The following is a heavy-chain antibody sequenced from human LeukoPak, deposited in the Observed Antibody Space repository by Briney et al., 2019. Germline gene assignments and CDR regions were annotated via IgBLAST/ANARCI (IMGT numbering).Heavy chain of an antibody. CDR3: ARVRGDYLYFDY. D-gene: IGHD4-17*01. V-gene: IGHV4-59*01. CDR2: IYYSGST. J-gene: IGHJ4*02. Sequence: SETLSLTCSVSGGSISSYYWSWIRQPPGKGLEWIGYIYYSGSTNYNPSLKSRVTISVDTSKNQFSLKLSSVTAADTAVYYCARVRGDYLYFDYWGQGTLVTVSS. CDR1: GGSISSYY.